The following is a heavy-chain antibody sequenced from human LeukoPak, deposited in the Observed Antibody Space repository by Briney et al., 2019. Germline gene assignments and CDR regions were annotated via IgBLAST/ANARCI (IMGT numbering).Heavy chain of an antibody. V-gene: IGHV1-46*01. CDR2: VNPSGGST. J-gene: IGHJ4*02. CDR1: GYTFTSYY. CDR3: ARGDYYGSGSYWGAN. Sequence: ASVKVSCKASGYTFTSYYIHWVRQAPGQGLEWMGIVNPSGGSTSYAQKFQGRVTTTRDTSTSTLYMELSSLRSEDTAVYYCARGDYYGSGSYWGANWGQETLVTVSS. D-gene: IGHD3-10*01.